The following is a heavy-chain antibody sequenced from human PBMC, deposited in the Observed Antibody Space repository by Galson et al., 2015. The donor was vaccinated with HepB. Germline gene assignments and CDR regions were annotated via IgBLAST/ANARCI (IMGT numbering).Heavy chain of an antibody. D-gene: IGHD5-18*01. J-gene: IGHJ4*02. CDR3: AKSRIQLWYVFDY. CDR1: GFTFSSYG. CDR2: ISYDGSNK. Sequence: SLRLSCAASGFTFSSYGMHWVRQAPGKGLEWVAVISYDGSNKYYADSVKGRFTISRDNSKNTLYLQMNSLRAEDTAVYYCAKSRIQLWYVFDYWGQGTLVTVSS. V-gene: IGHV3-30*18.